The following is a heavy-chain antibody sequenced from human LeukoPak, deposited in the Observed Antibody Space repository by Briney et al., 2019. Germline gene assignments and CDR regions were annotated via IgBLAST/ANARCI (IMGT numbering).Heavy chain of an antibody. J-gene: IGHJ5*02. V-gene: IGHV3-23*01. CDR3: AKVGGYYPFPLNWFDP. CDR1: GFTFSSYG. CDR2: ISGSGGST. D-gene: IGHD3-22*01. Sequence: PGGSLRLSCAASGFTFSSYGISWVRQAPGKGLEWVSAISGSGGSTYYADSVKGRFTISRDNSKNTLYLQMNSLRAEDTAVYYCAKVGGYYPFPLNWFDPWGQGTLVTVSS.